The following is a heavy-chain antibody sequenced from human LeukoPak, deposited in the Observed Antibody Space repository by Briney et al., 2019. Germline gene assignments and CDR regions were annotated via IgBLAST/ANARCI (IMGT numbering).Heavy chain of an antibody. J-gene: IGHJ3*02. CDR2: IYPGDSDT. D-gene: IGHD6-19*01. CDR1: GYSFTSYW. Sequence: GESLKISCKGSGYSFTSYWIGWVRQMPGKGLEWMGIIYPGDSDTRYSPSFQGQVTISADKSISTAYLQWSSLKASDTAMYYCARGGDSSGNPDAFDIGGQGTMVTVSS. V-gene: IGHV5-51*01. CDR3: ARGGDSSGNPDAFDI.